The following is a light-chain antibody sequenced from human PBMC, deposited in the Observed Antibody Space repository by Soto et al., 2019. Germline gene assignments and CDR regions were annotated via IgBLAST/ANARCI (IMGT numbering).Light chain of an antibody. CDR2: DVN. V-gene: IGLV2-14*03. J-gene: IGLJ1*01. Sequence: QSVLTQPAFVSGSPGQSVTISCTGASSDVGAYDHVSWYQQHPGRAPKLILYDVNNRPSGVSNHFSGSKSGNTASLVISGLQANDEADYYCSSYSTTNILVFGSGTKVTVL. CDR1: SSDVGAYDH. CDR3: SSYSTTNILV.